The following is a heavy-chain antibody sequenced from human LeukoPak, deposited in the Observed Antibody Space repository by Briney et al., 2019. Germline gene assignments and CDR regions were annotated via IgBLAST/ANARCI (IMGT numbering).Heavy chain of an antibody. CDR2: VFYNGAT. J-gene: IGHJ5*02. CDR1: GGSISSSIYY. V-gene: IGHV4-39*07. D-gene: IGHD3-3*01. Sequence: SETLSLTCIVSGGSISSSIYYWAWVRQPPGKGLEWIGTVFYNGATQYSPSLRSRVTISIDTSTNQFSLKLSTVTAADTAVYYCARTPTISNWFDPWGQGTVVTVSS. CDR3: ARTPTISNWFDP.